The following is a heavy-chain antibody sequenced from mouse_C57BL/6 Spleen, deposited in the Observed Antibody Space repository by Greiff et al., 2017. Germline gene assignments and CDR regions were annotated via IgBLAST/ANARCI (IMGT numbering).Heavy chain of an antibody. J-gene: IGHJ2*01. CDR2: INPNNGGT. D-gene: IGHD1-1*01. CDR3: ARRDTRSSYYFDY. CDR1: GYTFTDYY. V-gene: IGHV1-26*01. Sequence: VQLQQSGPELVKPGASVKISCKASGYTFTDYYMNWVKQSHGKSLEWIGDINPNNGGTSYNQKFKGKATLTVDKSSSTAYMELRSLTSEDSAVYYCARRDTRSSYYFDYWGQGTTLTVSS.